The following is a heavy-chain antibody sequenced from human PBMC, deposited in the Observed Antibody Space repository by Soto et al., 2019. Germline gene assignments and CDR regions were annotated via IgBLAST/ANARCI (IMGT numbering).Heavy chain of an antibody. J-gene: IGHJ4*02. CDR1: GGSVSSGSYY. CDR2: IYYSGST. Sequence: PSETLSLTCTVSGGSVSSGSYYWSWIRQPPGKGLEWIGYIYYSGSTNYNPSLKSRVTISVDTSKNQFSLKLSSVTAADTAVYYCASRRDHTAGDTGWGQGTLVTVSS. D-gene: IGHD5-18*01. CDR3: ASRRDHTAGDTG. V-gene: IGHV4-61*01.